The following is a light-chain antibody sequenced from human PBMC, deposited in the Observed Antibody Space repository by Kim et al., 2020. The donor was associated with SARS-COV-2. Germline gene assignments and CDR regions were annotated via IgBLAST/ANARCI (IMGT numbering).Light chain of an antibody. V-gene: IGLV3-19*01. J-gene: IGLJ1*01. Sequence: SELTQDPAVSVALGQTVRITCQGDSLRTYYASWYQQKPGQAPVLVIYGKNSRPSGIPDRFSGSNSGNTASLTITGAQAEDEGDYFCNSRDNTGSHLYVFGPGTTVTVL. CDR3: NSRDNTGSHLYV. CDR1: SLRTYY. CDR2: GKN.